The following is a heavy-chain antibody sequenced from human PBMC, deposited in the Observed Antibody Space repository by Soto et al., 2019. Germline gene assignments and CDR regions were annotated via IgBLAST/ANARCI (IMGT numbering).Heavy chain of an antibody. CDR2: ISYNGKNA. V-gene: IGHV3-30*18. CDR1: GFTFTGHG. D-gene: IGHD3-10*01. Sequence: VQLVECGGGVVQPGRSLRLSCAASGFTFTGHGMHWVRQAPGRGLEWVAGISYNGKNAYYADSVKGRFTISRDNSKNTLALQMNSLRAEDTAVYYCAKDDGAGSSAFDNWGQGTLVTVSS. CDR3: AKDDGAGSSAFDN. J-gene: IGHJ4*02.